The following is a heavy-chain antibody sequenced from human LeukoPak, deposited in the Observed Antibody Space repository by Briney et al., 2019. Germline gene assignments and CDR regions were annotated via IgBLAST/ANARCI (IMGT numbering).Heavy chain of an antibody. V-gene: IGHV1-69*13. CDR3: AKYYYGSGNNDGDYYYYGMDV. CDR2: IIPIFGTA. J-gene: IGHJ6*02. Sequence: SVKVSCKASGGTFSSYAISWVRQAPGQGLEWMGGIIPIFGTANYAQKFQGRVTITADESTSTAYMELSSLRAEDTAVYYCAKYYYGSGNNDGDYYYYGMDVWGQGTTVTVSS. D-gene: IGHD3-10*01. CDR1: GGTFSSYA.